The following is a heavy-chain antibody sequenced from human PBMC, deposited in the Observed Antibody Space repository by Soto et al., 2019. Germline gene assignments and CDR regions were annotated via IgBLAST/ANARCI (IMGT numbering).Heavy chain of an antibody. J-gene: IGHJ4*02. Sequence: GGSLRLSCAASGFTFSSYAMSWVRQAPGKGLEWVSAISGSGGSTYYADSVKGRFTISRDNSKNTLYLQMNSLRAEDTAVYYCAKEGFTAMAAAPASTHYWGQGTLVTVPS. V-gene: IGHV3-23*01. CDR3: AKEGFTAMAAAPASTHY. CDR2: ISGSGGST. CDR1: GFTFSSYA. D-gene: IGHD5-18*01.